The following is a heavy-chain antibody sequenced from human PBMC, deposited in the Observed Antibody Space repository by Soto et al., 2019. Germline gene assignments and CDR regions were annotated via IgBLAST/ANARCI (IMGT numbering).Heavy chain of an antibody. Sequence: GGSLRLSCAASGFTFSSFAMSWVRQAPGKGLEWVSTINKSGGSTYYADSVKGRFTISRDNSKNTLFLQINGLRAEDTAVYYCAKDPPTTGTTFDYWGRGTLVTVSS. J-gene: IGHJ4*02. V-gene: IGHV3-23*01. CDR2: INKSGGST. CDR3: AKDPPTTGTTFDY. CDR1: GFTFSSFA. D-gene: IGHD1-1*01.